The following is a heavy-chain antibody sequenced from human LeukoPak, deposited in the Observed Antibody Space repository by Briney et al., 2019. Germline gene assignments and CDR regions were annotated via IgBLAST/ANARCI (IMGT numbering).Heavy chain of an antibody. Sequence: GGSLRLSCAVSGFTFSSHGMGWVRQAPGKGLEWVAGITDNGGDRDYADSVKGRFTISRDNSKSTLDLQMNSLRAEDTALYYCARDGSWGWAQYDYWGQGILVTVSS. J-gene: IGHJ4*02. D-gene: IGHD5-24*01. CDR3: ARDGSWGWAQYDY. CDR2: ITDNGGDR. V-gene: IGHV3-23*01. CDR1: GFTFSSHG.